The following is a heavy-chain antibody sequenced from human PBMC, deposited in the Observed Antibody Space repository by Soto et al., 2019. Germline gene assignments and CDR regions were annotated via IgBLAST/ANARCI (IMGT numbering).Heavy chain of an antibody. D-gene: IGHD3-10*01. CDR2: ISAYNGST. CDR1: GYTFTSYA. CDR3: ASPDGYYYGSGSYLHYYGMDV. V-gene: IGHV1-3*01. J-gene: IGHJ6*02. Sequence: ASVKVSCKASGYTFTSYAIHCVCQAPGQRLEWMGWISAYNGSTSYAQKFQGRVTMTRDTSTSTVYMELSSLRSEDTAVYYCASPDGYYYGSGSYLHYYGMDVWGQGTTVTVSS.